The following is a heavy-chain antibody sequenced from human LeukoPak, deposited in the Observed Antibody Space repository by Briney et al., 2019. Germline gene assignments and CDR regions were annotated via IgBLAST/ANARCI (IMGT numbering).Heavy chain of an antibody. V-gene: IGHV3-23*01. CDR3: AKVYGSAYFDY. D-gene: IGHD6-19*01. CDR2: ISGSGGST. Sequence: GGSLRLSCAASGFTVSSNYMSWVRQAPGKGLEWVSAISGSGGSTYYADSVKGRFTISRDNSKNTLYLQMNSLRAEDTAVYYCAKVYGSAYFDYWGQGTLVTVSS. CDR1: GFTVSSNY. J-gene: IGHJ4*02.